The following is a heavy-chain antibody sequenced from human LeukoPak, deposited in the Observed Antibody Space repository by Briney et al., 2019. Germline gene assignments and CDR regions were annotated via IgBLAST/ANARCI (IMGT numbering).Heavy chain of an antibody. CDR2: INPNSGGT. D-gene: IGHD3-22*01. CDR1: GYTFTGYY. Sequence: ASVKVSCKASGYTFTGYYMHWVRRAPGQGLEWMGWINPNSGGTNYAQKFQGRVTMTRDTSISTAYMELSRLRSDDTAVYYCARGLVYYDSRSALDYWGQGTLVTVSS. V-gene: IGHV1-2*02. J-gene: IGHJ4*02. CDR3: ARGLVYYDSRSALDY.